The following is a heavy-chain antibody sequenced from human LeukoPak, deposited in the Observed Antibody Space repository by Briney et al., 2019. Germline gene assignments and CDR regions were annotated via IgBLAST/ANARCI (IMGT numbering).Heavy chain of an antibody. CDR3: ASETYYYGSGSIY. Sequence: GGSLRLSCAASGFTFGSYNMKWVRQAPGKGLEWVSSISSSSSYIYYADSVKGRSTISRDNAKKSLYLQMNSLRAEDTAVYYCASETYYYGSGSIYWGQGSLVTVSS. CDR2: ISSSSSYI. J-gene: IGHJ4*02. D-gene: IGHD3-10*01. CDR1: GFTFGSYN. V-gene: IGHV3-21*01.